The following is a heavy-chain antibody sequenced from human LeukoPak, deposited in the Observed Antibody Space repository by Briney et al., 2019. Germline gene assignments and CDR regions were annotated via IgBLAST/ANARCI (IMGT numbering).Heavy chain of an antibody. J-gene: IGHJ6*02. V-gene: IGHV3-48*01. CDR2: ISSSSSTI. CDR3: ARAQQQLVHQYDYYYGMDV. D-gene: IGHD6-13*01. Sequence: PGGSLRLSWAASGFTFSSYSMNWVRQAPGKGLEWVSYISSSSSTIYYADSVKGRFTISRDNAKNSLYLQMNSLRAEDAAVYYCARAQQQLVHQYDYYYGMDVWGQGTTVTVSS. CDR1: GFTFSSYS.